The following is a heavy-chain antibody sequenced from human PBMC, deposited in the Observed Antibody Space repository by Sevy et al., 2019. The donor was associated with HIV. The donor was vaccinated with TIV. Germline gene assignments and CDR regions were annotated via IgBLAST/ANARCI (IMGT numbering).Heavy chain of an antibody. CDR2: INWNGGST. CDR3: ARHKYDSSGYYSPVDY. Sequence: GGSLRLSCAASGFTFDDYGMSWVRQAPGKGLEWVSGINWNGGSTGYADSVKGRFTICRDNAKNSLYLQMNSLRAEDTALYYCARHKYDSSGYYSPVDYWGQGTLVTVSS. V-gene: IGHV3-20*04. CDR1: GFTFDDYG. D-gene: IGHD3-22*01. J-gene: IGHJ4*02.